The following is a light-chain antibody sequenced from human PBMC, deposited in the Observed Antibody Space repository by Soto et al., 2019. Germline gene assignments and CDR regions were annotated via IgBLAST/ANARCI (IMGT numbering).Light chain of an antibody. CDR1: QSVSYY. V-gene: IGKV3D-20*02. Sequence: EIVLTQSPGTLSLSPGERATLSCRASQSVSYYLAWYQQKPGQAPRLLIYDASSRATGVPDRFSGSGSGTDFTLTISSLQPEDFATYYCQQSYSTLPITFGQGTRLEIK. CDR2: DAS. CDR3: QQSYSTLPIT. J-gene: IGKJ5*01.